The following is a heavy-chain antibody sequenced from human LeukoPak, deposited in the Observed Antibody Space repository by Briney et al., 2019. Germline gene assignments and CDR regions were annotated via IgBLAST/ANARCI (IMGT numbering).Heavy chain of an antibody. CDR1: GGSIRSSYYY. V-gene: IGHV4-39*07. CDR2: IYDSGST. CDR3: ARIRFLEWLLYNYYGMDV. J-gene: IGHJ6*02. D-gene: IGHD3-3*01. Sequence: SETLSLTCTVSGGSIRSSYYYWGWLRQPPGKGLEWIGSIYDSGSTNYNPSLKSRVTISVDTSKNQFSLKLSSVTAADTAVYYCARIRFLEWLLYNYYGMDVWGQGTTVTVSS.